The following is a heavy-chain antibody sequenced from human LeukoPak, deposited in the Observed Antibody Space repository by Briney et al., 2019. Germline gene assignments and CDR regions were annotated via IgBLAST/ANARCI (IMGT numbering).Heavy chain of an antibody. Sequence: GSVKISFKASGYPFTSYGISWVRPAPGQGLEWMGWISAYNGNTNYSQKFQGRVTMTRDMSTTTDYMELSSLRSEDTAVYYCARDNSVGDIAWWFDPWGQGTLVTVSS. V-gene: IGHV1-18*01. CDR2: ISAYNGNT. D-gene: IGHD3-16*02. J-gene: IGHJ5*02. CDR1: GYPFTSYG. CDR3: ARDNSVGDIAWWFDP.